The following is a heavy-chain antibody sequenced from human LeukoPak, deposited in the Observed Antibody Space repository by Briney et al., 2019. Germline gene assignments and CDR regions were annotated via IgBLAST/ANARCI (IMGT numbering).Heavy chain of an antibody. CDR3: AKAGGIAVAGLTSEYFQH. V-gene: IGHV3-23*01. CDR1: GFTFSSSA. CDR2: ISGSGGST. D-gene: IGHD6-19*01. Sequence: PGGSLRLSCAASGFTFSSSAMSWVRQAPGKGLEWVSAISGSGGSTYYADSVKGRFTISRDNSKNTLYLQMNSLRAEDTAVYYCAKAGGIAVAGLTSEYFQHWGQGTLVTVSS. J-gene: IGHJ1*01.